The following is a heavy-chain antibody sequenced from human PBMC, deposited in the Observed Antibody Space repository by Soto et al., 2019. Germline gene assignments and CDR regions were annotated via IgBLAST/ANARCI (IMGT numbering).Heavy chain of an antibody. Sequence: SATLSLTCTVSGGSISSSSYYWGWIRQPPGKGLEWIGSIYYSGSTYYNPSLKSRVTISVDTSKNQFSLKLSSVTAADTAVYYCARSLMDPYYYYYMDVWGKGTTVTVSS. CDR3: ARSLMDPYYYYYMDV. CDR2: IYYSGST. CDR1: GGSISSSSYY. J-gene: IGHJ6*03. D-gene: IGHD2-8*01. V-gene: IGHV4-39*01.